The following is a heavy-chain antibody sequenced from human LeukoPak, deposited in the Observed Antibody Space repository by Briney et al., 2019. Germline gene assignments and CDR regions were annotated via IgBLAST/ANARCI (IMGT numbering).Heavy chain of an antibody. V-gene: IGHV3-21*01. Sequence: PGGSLRLSCAASGFTFSSYSMNWVRQAPGKGLEWVSSISSSSSYIYYADSVKGRFTISRDNAKNSLYLQMNSLRAEDTAVYYCARSPTYYYDSSGYSLQYYFDYWGQGTLVTVSS. J-gene: IGHJ4*02. D-gene: IGHD3-22*01. CDR3: ARSPTYYYDSSGYSLQYYFDY. CDR2: ISSSSSYI. CDR1: GFTFSSYS.